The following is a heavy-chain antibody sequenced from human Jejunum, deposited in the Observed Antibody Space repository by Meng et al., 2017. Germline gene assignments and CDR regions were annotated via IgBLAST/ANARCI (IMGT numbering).Heavy chain of an antibody. V-gene: IGHV4-34*01. J-gene: IGHJ4*02. D-gene: IGHD4-11*01. Sequence: QVKLQKWGAGLLKPSETLSLTCAVYGGSISDYYWTWIRQPPGKGLEWIGEINDSGSTNYNPSLKSRVTISVDTSKSQFYLRVSSVTAADTAVYYCARGNEYSNYGADFWGQGTLVTVSS. CDR1: GGSISDYY. CDR2: INDSGST. CDR3: ARGNEYSNYGADF.